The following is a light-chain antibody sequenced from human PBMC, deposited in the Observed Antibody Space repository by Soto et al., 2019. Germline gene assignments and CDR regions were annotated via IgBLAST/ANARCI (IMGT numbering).Light chain of an antibody. V-gene: IGKV1-39*01. CDR1: QSVSTY. CDR3: QQSYSTPRT. CDR2: DAS. J-gene: IGKJ1*01. Sequence: DIQMTQSPSSLSASVGDTVTFTCRASQSVSTYLNWYQQRPGKAPSLLIYDASTLQRGVPSRFSGSGSGTDFTLTISNLQSEDFATYYCQQSYSTPRTFGQGTKVEIK.